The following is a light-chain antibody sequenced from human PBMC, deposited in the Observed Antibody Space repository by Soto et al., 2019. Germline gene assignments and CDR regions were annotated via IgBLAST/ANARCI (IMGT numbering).Light chain of an antibody. CDR2: DAS. CDR1: QSSSSW. Sequence: DIQMTQSPSTLCASVGDRVTITCRASQSSSSWVAWYQQKPGKAPKLLIYDASSLESGVPSRFSGGGAGTEFTLTSSSLQPDDFATYYCQQYNRYSRTFGQGTKVEIK. V-gene: IGKV1-5*01. CDR3: QQYNRYSRT. J-gene: IGKJ1*01.